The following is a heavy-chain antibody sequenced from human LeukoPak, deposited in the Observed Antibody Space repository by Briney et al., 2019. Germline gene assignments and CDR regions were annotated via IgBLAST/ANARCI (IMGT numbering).Heavy chain of an antibody. J-gene: IGHJ5*02. CDR3: ARALGYCSGGSCTRGYNWFDP. V-gene: IGHV4-39*01. Sequence: SETLSLTCTVSGGSISSSDYYWGWIRQPPGKGLERIGSIYYGGSTYYNPSLKSRVTISVDTSMNQFSLKLSFVTTADTAVYYCARALGYCSGGSCTRGYNWFDPWGQGTLVTVPS. D-gene: IGHD2-15*01. CDR2: IYYGGST. CDR1: GGSISSSDYY.